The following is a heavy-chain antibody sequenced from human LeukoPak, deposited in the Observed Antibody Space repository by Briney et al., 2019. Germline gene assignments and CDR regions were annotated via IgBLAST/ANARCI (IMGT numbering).Heavy chain of an antibody. CDR2: ISSNGGNT. J-gene: IGHJ4*02. Sequence: PGGSLRLSCSASGFTFSSYAMHWVRQAPGKGLEYVSAISSNGGNTYYADSVKGRFTISRDNSKNTLYLQMNSLRAEDTAVYYCAKGSVGGSYRPVDYWGQGTLVTVSS. CDR1: GFTFSSYA. V-gene: IGHV3-64*04. CDR3: AKGSVGGSYRPVDY. D-gene: IGHD3-16*02.